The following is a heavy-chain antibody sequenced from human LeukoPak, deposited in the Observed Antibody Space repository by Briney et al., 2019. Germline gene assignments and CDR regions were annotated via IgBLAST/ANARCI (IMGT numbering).Heavy chain of an antibody. CDR3: ASGIMFGTTGTTHPKKYYYYGMDV. CDR1: GGTFSSYA. D-gene: IGHD1-1*01. V-gene: IGHV1-69*06. Sequence: SVKVSCKASGGTFSSYAISWVRQAPGQGLEWMGGIIPIFGTANYAQKFQGRVTIPADKSTSTAYMELSSLRSEDTAVYYCASGIMFGTTGTTHPKKYYYYGMDVWGKGTTVTVSS. J-gene: IGHJ6*04. CDR2: IIPIFGTA.